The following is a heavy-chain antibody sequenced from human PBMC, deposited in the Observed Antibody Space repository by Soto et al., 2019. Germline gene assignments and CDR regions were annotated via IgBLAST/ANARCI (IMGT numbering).Heavy chain of an antibody. CDR3: ASLHYDILTGYTLDV. Sequence: ASVKVSCKASGGTFSSYAISWVRQAPGQGLEWMGGIIPIFGTANYAQKFQGRVTITADESTSTAYMELSSLRSEDTAVYYCASLHYDILTGYTLDVWGQGTTVTVSS. V-gene: IGHV1-69*13. CDR2: IIPIFGTA. J-gene: IGHJ6*02. CDR1: GGTFSSYA. D-gene: IGHD3-9*01.